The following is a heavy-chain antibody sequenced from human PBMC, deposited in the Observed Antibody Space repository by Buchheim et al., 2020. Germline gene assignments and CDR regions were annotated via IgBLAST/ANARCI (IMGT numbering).Heavy chain of an antibody. CDR3: ARKGDFSDC. CDR1: GGSLSNYY. Sequence: QVLLQQWGAGLLKPSETLSLTCAVYGGSLSNYYWSWIRQSPGKGLEWIGEISHSGTTNYNPSLKSRVTISVDTSNNQFFLKLNSVTAADTAVYYCARKGDFSDCWGQGTL. J-gene: IGHJ4*02. V-gene: IGHV4-34*02. CDR2: ISHSGTT.